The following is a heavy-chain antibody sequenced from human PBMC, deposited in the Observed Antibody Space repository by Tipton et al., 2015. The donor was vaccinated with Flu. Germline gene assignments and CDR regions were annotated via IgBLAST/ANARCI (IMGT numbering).Heavy chain of an antibody. Sequence: SLRLSCAASGFTFSSYSMNWVRQAPGKGLEWVSSISSSSYIYYADSVKGRFTISRDNAKNSLYLQMNSLRAEDTAVYYCARSVVPAAIDYWGQGTLVTVSS. CDR2: ISSSSYI. D-gene: IGHD2-2*01. CDR3: ARSVVPAAIDY. J-gene: IGHJ4*02. CDR1: GFTFSSYS. V-gene: IGHV3-21*01.